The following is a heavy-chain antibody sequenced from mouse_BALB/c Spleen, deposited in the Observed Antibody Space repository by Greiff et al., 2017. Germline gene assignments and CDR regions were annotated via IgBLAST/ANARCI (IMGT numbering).Heavy chain of an antibody. D-gene: IGHD1-1*01. CDR3: ARGRGSSAWFAY. J-gene: IGHJ3*01. CDR1: GYSFTSYY. V-gene: IGHV1S19*01. CDR2: IFPGSGNT. Sequence: QVQLQQSGAELVKPGASVKMSCTASGYSFTSYYIHWVKQSPGQGLEWIGWIFPGSGNTKYNEKFKGKATLTADTSSSTAYMQLSSLTSEDSAVYFCARGRGSSAWFAYWGQGTLVTVSA.